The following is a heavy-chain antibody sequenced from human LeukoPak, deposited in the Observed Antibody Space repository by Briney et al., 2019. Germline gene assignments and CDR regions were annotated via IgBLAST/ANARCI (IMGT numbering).Heavy chain of an antibody. J-gene: IGHJ6*02. V-gene: IGHV1-69*13. CDR2: IIPIVGTA. Sequence: SVKVSCKASGGTFSSYAISWVRQAPGQGLEWMGGIIPIVGTANYAQKFQGRVTITADESTSTAYMELSSLRSEDTAVYYCARDPDYYYYGMDVWGQGTTVTVSS. CDR3: ARDPDYYYYGMDV. CDR1: GGTFSSYA.